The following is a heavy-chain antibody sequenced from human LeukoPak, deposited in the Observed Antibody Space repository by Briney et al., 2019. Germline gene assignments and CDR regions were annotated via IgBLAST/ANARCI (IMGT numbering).Heavy chain of an antibody. J-gene: IGHJ4*02. D-gene: IGHD6-13*01. CDR3: ARVEDSSSWYYFDY. V-gene: IGHV3-30-3*01. Sequence: GRSLRLSCAASGFTFSSYAMHWVRQAPGKGLEWVAVISYDGSNKYYADSVKGRFTISRDNSKNTLYLQMNSLRAEDTAVYYCARVEDSSSWYYFDYWGQGTLVTVSS. CDR1: GFTFSSYA. CDR2: ISYDGSNK.